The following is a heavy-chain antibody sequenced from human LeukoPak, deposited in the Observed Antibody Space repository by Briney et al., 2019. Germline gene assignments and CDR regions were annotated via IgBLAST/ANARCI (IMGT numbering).Heavy chain of an antibody. D-gene: IGHD2-15*01. CDR2: IYTSGST. J-gene: IGHJ4*02. CDR1: GYSISSGYY. V-gene: IGHV4-4*07. CDR3: ARGHCSGGSCSDY. Sequence: SETLSLTCAVSGYSISSGYYWGWIRQPAGKGLEWIGRIYTSGSTNYNPSLKSRVTMSVDTSKNQFSLKLSSVTAADTAVYYCARGHCSGGSCSDYWGQGTLVTVSS.